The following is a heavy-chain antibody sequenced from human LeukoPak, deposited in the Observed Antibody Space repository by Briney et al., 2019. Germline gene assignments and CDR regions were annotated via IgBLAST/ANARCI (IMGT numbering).Heavy chain of an antibody. CDR2: INPKSGDT. D-gene: IGHD1-26*01. V-gene: IGHV1-2*02. Sequence: ASVKVSCKASVYPFIDYYMHWVRQSPGQGLEWMGWINPKSGDTNYAQKFQDRVTMTRDTSISTAYIEVSRLRSDDTAVYYCARVPLGATSYVDYWGQGTLVTVSS. J-gene: IGHJ4*02. CDR1: VYPFIDYY. CDR3: ARVPLGATSYVDY.